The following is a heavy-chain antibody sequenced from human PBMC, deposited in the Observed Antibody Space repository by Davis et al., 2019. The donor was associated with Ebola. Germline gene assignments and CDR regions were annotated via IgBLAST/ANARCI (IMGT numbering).Heavy chain of an antibody. CDR3: TRPRGAGNWFDP. CDR2: IRSKANSYAT. CDR1: GFTFSGSA. Sequence: PGGSLSLSCAASGFTFSGSAMHWVRQASGKGLEWVGRIRSKANSYATAYAASVKGRFTISRDDSKNTAYLQMNSLKTEDTAVYYCTRPRGAGNWFDPWGQGTLVTVSS. J-gene: IGHJ5*02. V-gene: IGHV3-73*01. D-gene: IGHD3-10*01.